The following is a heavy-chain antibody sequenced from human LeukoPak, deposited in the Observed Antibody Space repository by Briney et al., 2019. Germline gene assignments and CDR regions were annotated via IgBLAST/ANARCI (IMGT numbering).Heavy chain of an antibody. J-gene: IGHJ4*02. CDR3: ARVIVGSYYFDY. CDR2: INPNSGGT. D-gene: IGHD1-26*01. CDR1: GYTFTGYY. Sequence: ASVKVSCKASGYTFTGYYMHWVRQAPGQGLEWMGWINPNSGGTNYAQKFQGRVTMTRDTSISTAYMELSRLRSDDTAVYYCARVIVGSYYFDYWGQGTLDTVSS. V-gene: IGHV1-2*02.